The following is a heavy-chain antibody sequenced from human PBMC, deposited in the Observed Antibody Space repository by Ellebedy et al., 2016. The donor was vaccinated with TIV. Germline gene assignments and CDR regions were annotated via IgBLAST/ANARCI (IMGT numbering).Heavy chain of an antibody. CDR2: IWYDGSNK. J-gene: IGHJ4*02. D-gene: IGHD2-2*01. CDR3: ERGSRYWSSTSCHLFDY. Sequence: GESLKISCAASGFTFSSYCMHLVRQAPGKGLGWVAVIWYDGSNKYYADSVKGRFTIYREHSKNTLYLQMNSLRAEDTAVYYCERGSRYWSSTSCHLFDYWGQGTLVTVSS. V-gene: IGHV3-33*01. CDR1: GFTFSSYC.